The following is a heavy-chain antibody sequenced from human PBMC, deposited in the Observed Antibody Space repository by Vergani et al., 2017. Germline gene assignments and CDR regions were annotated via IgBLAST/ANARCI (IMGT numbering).Heavy chain of an antibody. CDR3: ARRDCSSTSCYLDWFDP. Sequence: EVQLVQSGAEVKKPGESLKISCKGSGYSFTSYWIGWVRQMPGKGLEWMGIIYPGDSDTRYSPSFQGQVTISADKSISTAYLPWSSLKASDTAMYYCARRDCSSTSCYLDWFDPWGQGTLVTVSS. J-gene: IGHJ5*02. D-gene: IGHD2-2*01. CDR1: GYSFTSYW. CDR2: IYPGDSDT. V-gene: IGHV5-51*01.